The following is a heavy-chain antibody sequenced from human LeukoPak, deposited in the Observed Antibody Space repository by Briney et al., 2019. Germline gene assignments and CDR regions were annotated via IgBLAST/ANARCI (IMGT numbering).Heavy chain of an antibody. V-gene: IGHV4-34*01. CDR1: GGSFSGYY. J-gene: IGHJ5*02. D-gene: IGHD6-13*01. CDR2: INHSGST. Sequence: KPSETLSLTCAVYGGSFSGYYWGWIRQPPGKGLEWIGEINHSGSTNYNSSLKSRVTISVDTSKNQFSLTLSSVTAADTAVYHCATRPDIASTGPGWFDPWGQGTLVTVSS. CDR3: ATRPDIASTGPGWFDP.